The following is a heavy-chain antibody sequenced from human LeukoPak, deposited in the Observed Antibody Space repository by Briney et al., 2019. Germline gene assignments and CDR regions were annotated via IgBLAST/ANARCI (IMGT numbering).Heavy chain of an antibody. J-gene: IGHJ6*02. CDR2: ISSGSSNM. Sequence: GGSLRLSCVVSGFTFSSYSMNWVRQAPGKGLEWVSCISSGSSNMYYADSVKGRFTISRDNAKSSPYLQMNSLSVEDTAVYYCARDLYSGYDFGHYGMDVWGQGTTITVSS. CDR1: GFTFSSYS. CDR3: ARDLYSGYDFGHYGMDV. V-gene: IGHV3-21*01. D-gene: IGHD5-12*01.